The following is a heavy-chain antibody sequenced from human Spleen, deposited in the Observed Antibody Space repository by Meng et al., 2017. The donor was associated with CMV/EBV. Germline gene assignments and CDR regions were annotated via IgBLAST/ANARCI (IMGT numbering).Heavy chain of an antibody. CDR2: INGDGSGT. V-gene: IGHV3-74*01. Sequence: GESLKISCAASGLTFSTSWMHWVRQAPGKGLVWVSRINGDGSGTSYADSVKGRFTISRDNAKNTLYLQMNSLRAEDMALYYCALIHPLPRRLLVSGDDCWGQGTRVTVSS. CDR3: ALIHPLPRRLLVSGDDC. J-gene: IGHJ4*02. CDR1: GLTFSTSW. D-gene: IGHD6-13*01.